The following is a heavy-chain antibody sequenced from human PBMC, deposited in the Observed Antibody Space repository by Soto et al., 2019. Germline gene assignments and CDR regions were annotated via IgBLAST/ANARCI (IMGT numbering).Heavy chain of an antibody. V-gene: IGHV3-23*01. CDR3: AKDPTVVTLFGFDY. CDR2: ISGSGGST. Sequence: PGGSLRLSCAASGFTFSSFAMSWVRQAPGKGLEWVSAISGSGGSTYYADSVKGRFTISRDNSKNTLYLQMNSLRAEDTAVYYCAKDPTVVTLFGFDYWGQGTLVTVSS. D-gene: IGHD3-10*02. J-gene: IGHJ4*02. CDR1: GFTFSSFA.